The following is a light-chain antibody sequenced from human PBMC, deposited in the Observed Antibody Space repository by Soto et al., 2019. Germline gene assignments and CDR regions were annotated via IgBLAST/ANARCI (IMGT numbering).Light chain of an antibody. CDR2: RTS. CDR1: QYINTR. J-gene: IGKJ4*01. Sequence: IVLTWCPTTLKSFPGDRVTLSCRASQYINTRLAWYQHRPGQAPRLLIYRTSIRAAGIPARISGSGSGTEFTLTISSLQSEDFAVYYCQQYNSWPLTFGEGTKVDIK. V-gene: IGKV3D-15*01. CDR3: QQYNSWPLT.